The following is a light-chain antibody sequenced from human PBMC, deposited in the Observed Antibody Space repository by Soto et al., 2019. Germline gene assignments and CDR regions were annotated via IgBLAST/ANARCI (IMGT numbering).Light chain of an antibody. V-gene: IGKV1-39*01. CDR1: QSISSY. CDR3: QQSNRTPL. Sequence: DIQMTQSPSSLSASVGDRVTITCRASQSISSYLNWYQQKPGKAPKLLIYTASTLQSGVPSRFSGSGSGTDFTLPISRVQPEDFATYYCQQSNRTPLFGQGTKLEIK. J-gene: IGKJ2*01. CDR2: TAS.